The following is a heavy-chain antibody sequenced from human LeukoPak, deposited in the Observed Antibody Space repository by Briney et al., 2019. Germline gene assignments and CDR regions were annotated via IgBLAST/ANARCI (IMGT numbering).Heavy chain of an antibody. J-gene: IGHJ6*02. V-gene: IGHV4-59*01. CDR2: IYYRGST. Sequence: SETLSLTWTVSGGSISNYYWSWIRQPPGKGLEWIGYIYYRGSTNYNPSLKSRVTISVDTSKNQFSLKLSSVTAADTAVYYCARVGGDYGMDVWGQGTTVTVSS. D-gene: IGHD3-16*01. CDR3: ARVGGDYGMDV. CDR1: GGSISNYY.